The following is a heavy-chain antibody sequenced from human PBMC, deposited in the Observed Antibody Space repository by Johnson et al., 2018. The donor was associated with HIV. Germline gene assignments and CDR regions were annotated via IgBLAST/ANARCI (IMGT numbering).Heavy chain of an antibody. CDR1: GFTFSSYA. CDR3: AREGGIRGPSPVDAFDI. CDR2: ISYDGCNK. Sequence: QVQLVESGGGVVQPGRSLRLSCAASGFTFSSYAMHWVRQAPGKGLEWVAVISYDGCNKYYVASVKGRFTLSRDNAKNTLYLQMNSLRAEDTAVYYCAREGGIRGPSPVDAFDIWGQGTMVTVSS. D-gene: IGHD3-16*01. V-gene: IGHV3-30-3*01. J-gene: IGHJ3*02.